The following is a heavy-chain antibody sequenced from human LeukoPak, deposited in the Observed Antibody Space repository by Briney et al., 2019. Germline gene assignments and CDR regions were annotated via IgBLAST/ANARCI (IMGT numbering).Heavy chain of an antibody. Sequence: ASVKVSCKASGYTFTGYYMHWVRQAPGQGLEWMGWISAYNGNTNYAQKLQGRVTMTRDTSTSTVYMELSSLRSEDTAVYYCARDPGIAAAGIDYWGQGTLVTVSS. CDR3: ARDPGIAAAGIDY. D-gene: IGHD6-13*01. V-gene: IGHV1-18*04. CDR2: ISAYNGNT. CDR1: GYTFTGYY. J-gene: IGHJ4*02.